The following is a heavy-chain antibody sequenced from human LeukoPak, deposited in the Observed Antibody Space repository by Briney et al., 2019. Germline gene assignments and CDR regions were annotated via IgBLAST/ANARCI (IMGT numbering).Heavy chain of an antibody. V-gene: IGHV3-21*04. D-gene: IGHD3-22*01. CDR2: ITSTGTYT. Sequence: PGGSLRLSCAASGFTFSGYNMNWVRQAPGKGLEWVSSITSTGTYTFYADSVKGRFTISRDNSKNSLYLQMNSLRVEDTALYYCAKDTDSSGYYSGYFDYWGQGTLVTVSS. CDR3: AKDTDSSGYYSGYFDY. J-gene: IGHJ4*02. CDR1: GFTFSGYN.